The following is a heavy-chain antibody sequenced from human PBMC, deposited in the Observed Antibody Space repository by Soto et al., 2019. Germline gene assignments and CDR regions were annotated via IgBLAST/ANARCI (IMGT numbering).Heavy chain of an antibody. CDR2: IYYSGST. J-gene: IGHJ6*02. D-gene: IGHD4-17*01. CDR3: ARDSTVTTTLLHV. V-gene: IGHV4-31*03. CDR1: GGSISSGGNY. Sequence: QVQLQESGPGLVKPSQTLSLSCTVSGGSISSGGNYWSWIRQHPGKGLEWIGYIYYSGSTYYNPSLKSRVTISVDTSKNQFSLKLSSVTAADTAVYYCARDSTVTTTLLHVWGQGTTVIVSS.